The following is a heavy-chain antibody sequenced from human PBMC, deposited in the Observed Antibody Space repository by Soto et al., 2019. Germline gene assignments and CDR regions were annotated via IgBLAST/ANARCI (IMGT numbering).Heavy chain of an antibody. CDR2: INVYNGNT. J-gene: IGHJ4*02. Sequence: QVQLVQSGAEVKKPGASVKVSCKASGYTFTSYGISWVRQAPGQGLEWMGWINVYNGNTNYAQNRQGRVTMTTDTSTSTAYLDLRSLRSDDTAVYFCARDTSRGEYDYWGQGTLVTVSS. CDR3: ARDTSRGEYDY. CDR1: GYTFTSYG. V-gene: IGHV1-18*01. D-gene: IGHD3-10*01.